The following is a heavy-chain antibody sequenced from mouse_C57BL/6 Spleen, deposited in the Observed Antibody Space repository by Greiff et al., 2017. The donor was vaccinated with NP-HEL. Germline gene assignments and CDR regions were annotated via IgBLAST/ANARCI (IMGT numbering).Heavy chain of an antibody. Sequence: QVQLQQPGAELVRPGTSVKLSCKASGYTFTSYWMHWVKQRPGQGLEWIGVIDPSDSYTNYNQKFKGKSTLTVDTSSSTAYMQLSSLTSEDAAVYYCATEGSYYSNYEAWFAYWGQGTLVTVSA. D-gene: IGHD2-5*01. V-gene: IGHV1-59*01. CDR3: ATEGSYYSNYEAWFAY. J-gene: IGHJ3*01. CDR2: IDPSDSYT. CDR1: GYTFTSYW.